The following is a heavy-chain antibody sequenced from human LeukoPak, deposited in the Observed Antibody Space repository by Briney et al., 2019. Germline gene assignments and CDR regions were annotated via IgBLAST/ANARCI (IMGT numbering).Heavy chain of an antibody. CDR1: GFSSSSYS. Sequence: GGSLRLSCAASGFSSSSYSMNWVRQAPGKGLEWVSYISSNSDTKYYADSVRGRFTISRDNAKNSPYLQMNSLRDEDTAVYYCARDSCSSGSCYGWGQGTLVTVSS. D-gene: IGHD2-15*01. J-gene: IGHJ1*01. V-gene: IGHV3-48*02. CDR2: ISSNSDTK. CDR3: ARDSCSSGSCYG.